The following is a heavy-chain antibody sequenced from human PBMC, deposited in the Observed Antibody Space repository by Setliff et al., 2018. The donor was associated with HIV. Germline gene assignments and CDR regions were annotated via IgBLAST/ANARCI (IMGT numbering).Heavy chain of an antibody. D-gene: IGHD3-9*01. CDR1: GGSFSGYS. CDR2: ISYSGTT. V-gene: IGHV4-59*08. J-gene: IGHJ4*02. Sequence: SETLSLTCAVYGGSFSGYSWIWIRQPPGKGLEWIGFISYSGTTYYNPSLRSRVTISVDTSKNQFSLKLSSVTAADTAVYYCARLRYYDILTGYAFDYWGQGTLVTVSS. CDR3: ARLRYYDILTGYAFDY.